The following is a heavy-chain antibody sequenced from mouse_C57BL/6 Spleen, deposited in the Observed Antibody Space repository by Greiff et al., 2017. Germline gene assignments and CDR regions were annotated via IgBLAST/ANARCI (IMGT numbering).Heavy chain of an antibody. J-gene: IGHJ4*01. CDR1: GFNIKDYY. Sequence: VQLQQSGAELVRPGASVKLSCTASGFNIKDYYMHWVKQRPEQGLEWIGRIDPEDGDTEYAPKFQGKATMTADTSSNTAYLQLNSLTSEDTAVYYCTTSTVVAPMDYWGQGTSVTVSS. D-gene: IGHD1-1*01. V-gene: IGHV14-1*01. CDR3: TTSTVVAPMDY. CDR2: IDPEDGDT.